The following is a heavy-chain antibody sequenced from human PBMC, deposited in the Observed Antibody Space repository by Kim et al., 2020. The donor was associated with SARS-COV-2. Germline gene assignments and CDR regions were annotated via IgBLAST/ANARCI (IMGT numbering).Heavy chain of an antibody. CDR3: ARLNTIQLWPNYFDY. CDR1: GGSISSSSYY. CDR2: IYYSGST. D-gene: IGHD5-18*01. Sequence: SETLSLTCTVSGGSISSSSYYWGWIRQPPGKGLEWIGSIYYSGSTYYNPSLKSRVTISVDTSKNQFSLKLSSVTAADTAVYYCARLNTIQLWPNYFDYWGQGTLVTVSS. V-gene: IGHV4-39*01. J-gene: IGHJ4*02.